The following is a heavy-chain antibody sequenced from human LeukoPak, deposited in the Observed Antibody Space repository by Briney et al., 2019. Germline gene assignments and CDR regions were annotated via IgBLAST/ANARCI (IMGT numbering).Heavy chain of an antibody. V-gene: IGHV4-59*01. CDR1: GGSISSYY. Sequence: SETLSLTCTVSGGSISSYYWSWIRQPPGKGLEWIGYIYYSGSTNYNPSLKSRVTISVHTSKNQFSLKLSSVTAADAAVYYWARAGGGSGYYYDLDYYMDVWGKGTTVTVSS. CDR2: IYYSGST. CDR3: ARAGGGSGYYYDLDYYMDV. J-gene: IGHJ6*03. D-gene: IGHD3-22*01.